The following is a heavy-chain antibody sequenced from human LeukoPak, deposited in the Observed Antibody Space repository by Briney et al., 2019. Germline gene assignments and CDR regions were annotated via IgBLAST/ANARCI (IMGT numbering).Heavy chain of an antibody. CDR2: ISSSSRYI. Sequence: GGSLRLSCAASGFTFSSYSMNWVRQAPGKGLEWVSSISSSSRYIYYADSVKGRFTISRDNAKNSLYLQMNSLRAEDTAVYYCARDKSVVVPAATKVDIWGQGTMVTVSS. CDR3: ARDKSVVVPAATKVDI. D-gene: IGHD2-2*01. J-gene: IGHJ3*02. CDR1: GFTFSSYS. V-gene: IGHV3-21*01.